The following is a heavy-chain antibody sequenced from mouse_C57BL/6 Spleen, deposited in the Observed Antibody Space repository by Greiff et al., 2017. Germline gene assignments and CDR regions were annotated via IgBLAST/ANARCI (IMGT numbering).Heavy chain of an antibody. D-gene: IGHD5-1*01. J-gene: IGHJ3*01. CDR3: ARRDEYAWFAY. Sequence: EVPLQQSGAELVKPGASVKLSCTASGFNIKDYYMHWVKQRTEQGLEWIGRSDPEDGETKYAPKFQGKAPITADTSSKTAYLQLSSLTSEDTAVDYGARRDEYAWFAYWGKGTLVTVSA. CDR2: SDPEDGET. CDR1: GFNIKDYY. V-gene: IGHV14-2*01.